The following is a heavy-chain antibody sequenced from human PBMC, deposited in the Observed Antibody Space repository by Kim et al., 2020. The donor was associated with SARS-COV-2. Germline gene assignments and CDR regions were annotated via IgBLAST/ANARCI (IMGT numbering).Heavy chain of an antibody. D-gene: IGHD1-26*01. Sequence: SETLSLTCTVSGGSISSSSYYWGWIRQPPGKGLEWIGSIYYSGSTYYNPSLKSRVTISVDTSKNQFSLKLSSVTAADTAVYYCARPSGLIVGATRWWFDPWGQGTLVTVSS. CDR1: GGSISSSSYY. CDR2: IYYSGST. J-gene: IGHJ5*02. V-gene: IGHV4-39*01. CDR3: ARPSGLIVGATRWWFDP.